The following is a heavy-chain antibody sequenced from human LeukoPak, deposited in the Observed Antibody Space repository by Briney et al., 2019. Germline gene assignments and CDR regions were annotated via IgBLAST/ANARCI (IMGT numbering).Heavy chain of an antibody. CDR2: ISYDGSNK. CDR1: GFTFSSYG. D-gene: IGHD1-26*01. Sequence: QPGRSLRLSCAASGFTFSSYGMHWVRQAPGKGLEWVAVISYDGSNKYYADSVKGRFTISRDNSKNTLYLQMNSLRAEDTAVYYCAKVQAIVGATFDAFDIWGQGTMVTVSS. J-gene: IGHJ3*02. V-gene: IGHV3-30*18. CDR3: AKVQAIVGATFDAFDI.